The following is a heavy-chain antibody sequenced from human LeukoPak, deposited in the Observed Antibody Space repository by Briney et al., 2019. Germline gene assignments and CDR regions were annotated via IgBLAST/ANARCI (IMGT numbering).Heavy chain of an antibody. V-gene: IGHV4-31*03. CDR3: AREGYYYDSSGPIDY. CDR1: GGSISSAPYY. D-gene: IGHD3-22*01. J-gene: IGHJ4*02. CDR2: ISHSGNT. Sequence: SQTLSLTCTVSGGSISSAPYYWSWIRQRPGNGLEWMGYISHSGNTYYNPSLKSRLNISADTSRNQFSLKLRSVTAADTALYFCAREGYYYDSSGPIDYWGQGTRVTVSS.